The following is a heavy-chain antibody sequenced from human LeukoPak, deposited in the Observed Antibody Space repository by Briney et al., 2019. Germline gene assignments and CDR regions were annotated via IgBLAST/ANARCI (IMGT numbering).Heavy chain of an antibody. CDR1: GYTFTSYG. J-gene: IGHJ4*02. CDR2: ISAYNGNT. D-gene: IGHD6-13*01. V-gene: IGHV1-18*01. Sequence: ASVKVSCKSSGYTFTSYGISWVRQAPGQGLEWMGWISAYNGNTNYAQKLQGRVTMTTDTSTSTAYMELRSLRSDDTAVYYCARCSSWYAVHNTQIRINDYWGQGTLVTVSS. CDR3: ARCSSWYAVHNTQIRINDY.